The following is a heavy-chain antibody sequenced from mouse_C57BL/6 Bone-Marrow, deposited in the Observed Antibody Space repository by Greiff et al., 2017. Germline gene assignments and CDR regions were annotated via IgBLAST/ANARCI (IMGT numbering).Heavy chain of an antibody. Sequence: QVQLKESGPGLVQPSQSLSITCTVSGFSLTSYGVHWVRQSPGKGLEWLGVIWRGGSTDYNAAFMSRLSITKDNSKSQVCFQMNSLQADDTAIYYCAKKARGWYVDVWGTGTTVTVSS. CDR3: AKKARGWYVDV. V-gene: IGHV2-5*01. CDR2: IWRGGST. CDR1: GFSLTSYG. J-gene: IGHJ1*03.